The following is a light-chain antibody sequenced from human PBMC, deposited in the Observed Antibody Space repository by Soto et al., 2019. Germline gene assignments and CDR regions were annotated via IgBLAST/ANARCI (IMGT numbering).Light chain of an antibody. J-gene: IGKJ2*01. CDR3: QQYFSTPYT. CDR1: QSVLYNFNNKNY. CDR2: WAS. Sequence: DIVMTQSPDSLAVSLGERATINCKSSQSVLYNFNNKNYLNWYQQKPGQPTNLLISWASTRESGVPDRFAGRESGTDFTLTISSVQAEDVAVYFCQQYFSTPYTFGQGTKLESK. V-gene: IGKV4-1*01.